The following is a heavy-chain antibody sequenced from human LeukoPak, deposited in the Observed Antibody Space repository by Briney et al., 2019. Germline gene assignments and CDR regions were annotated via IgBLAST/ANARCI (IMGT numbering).Heavy chain of an antibody. CDR2: IYPGDSDT. CDR1: GYSFTSYW. D-gene: IGHD3-22*01. CDR3: ARRTYYYDSSGPNWFDP. J-gene: IGHJ5*02. V-gene: IGHV5-51*01. Sequence: GESLKISCKGSGYSFTSYWIGWVRQMPGKGLEWMGIIYPGDSDTRCSPSFQGQVTISADKSISTAYLQWSSLKASDTAMYYCARRTYYYDSSGPNWFDPWGQGTLVTVSS.